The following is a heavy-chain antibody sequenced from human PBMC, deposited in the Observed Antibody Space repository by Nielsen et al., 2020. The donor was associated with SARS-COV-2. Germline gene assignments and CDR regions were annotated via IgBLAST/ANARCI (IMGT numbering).Heavy chain of an antibody. CDR1: GFTFSRYA. CDR2: IWYDGSNK. Sequence: GGSLRLSCAASGFTFSRYAMHWVRQAPGKGLEWVAVIWYDGSNKYYADSVKGRFTISRDNSKNTLYLQMNSLRAEDTAVYYCARASADYGDYGPPDYGMDVWGQGTTVTVSS. V-gene: IGHV3-33*08. CDR3: ARASADYGDYGPPDYGMDV. J-gene: IGHJ6*02. D-gene: IGHD4-17*01.